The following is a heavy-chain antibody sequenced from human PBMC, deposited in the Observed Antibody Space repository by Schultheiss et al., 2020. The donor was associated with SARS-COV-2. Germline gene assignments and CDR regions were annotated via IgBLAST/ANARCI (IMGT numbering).Heavy chain of an antibody. Sequence: SQTLSLTCTVSGGSISSYYWSWIRQPAGKGLEWIGRIYTSGSTNYNPSLKSRVTMSVDTSKNLFSLKLSSVTAADTAVYYCARAGYSSGWPDYWGQGTLVTVSS. J-gene: IGHJ4*02. D-gene: IGHD6-19*01. CDR2: IYTSGST. CDR3: ARAGYSSGWPDY. V-gene: IGHV4-4*07. CDR1: GGSISSYY.